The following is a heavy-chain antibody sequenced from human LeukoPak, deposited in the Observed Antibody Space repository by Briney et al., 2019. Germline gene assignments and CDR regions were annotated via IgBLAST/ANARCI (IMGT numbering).Heavy chain of an antibody. CDR2: ITYDGYYK. CDR1: GFTFTSYG. CDR3: ARDLSPVVRASPMGY. D-gene: IGHD3-10*01. V-gene: IGHV3-30*03. J-gene: IGHJ4*02. Sequence: GGSLGLSCAASGFTFTSYGMHWVRQSPGKGLEWVALITYDGYYKYYSDSVKGRFTISSDTSKNTLYLQMNSLRAEDTAVYYCARDLSPVVRASPMGYWGQGTLVTVSS.